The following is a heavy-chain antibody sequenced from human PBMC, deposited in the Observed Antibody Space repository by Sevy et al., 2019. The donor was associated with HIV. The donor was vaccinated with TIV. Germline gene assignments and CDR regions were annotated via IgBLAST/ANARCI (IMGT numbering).Heavy chain of an antibody. V-gene: IGHV3-66*01. CDR2: IYIDGST. CDR1: GFSVNSNY. Sequence: GGSLRLSCAASGFSVNSNYMTWVRQAPGKGLDWVSIIYIDGSTKYADALKGRFTISRDNSKNTMYLQMNSLRVEDTAVYYCARGGTIFGLVRHYFDYWGQGTLVTVSS. J-gene: IGHJ4*02. D-gene: IGHD3-3*01. CDR3: ARGGTIFGLVRHYFDY.